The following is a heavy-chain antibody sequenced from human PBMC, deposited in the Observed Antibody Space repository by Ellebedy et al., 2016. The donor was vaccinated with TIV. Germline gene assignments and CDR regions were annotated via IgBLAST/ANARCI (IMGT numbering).Heavy chain of an antibody. CDR3: ARARLSYYYGSGSYRAPYDAFDI. J-gene: IGHJ3*02. V-gene: IGHV4-59*01. Sequence: MPSETLSLTCTVSGGSISSYYWSWIRQPPGKGLEWIGYIYYSGSTNYNPSLKSRVTISVDTSKNQFSLKLSSVTAADTAVYYCARARLSYYYGSGSYRAPYDAFDIWGQGTMVTVSS. CDR2: IYYSGST. CDR1: GGSISSYY. D-gene: IGHD3-10*01.